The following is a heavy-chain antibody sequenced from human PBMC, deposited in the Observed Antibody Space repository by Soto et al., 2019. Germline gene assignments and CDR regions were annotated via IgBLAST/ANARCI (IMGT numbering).Heavy chain of an antibody. Sequence: PGGSLRLSCVASGFAFTNYGIHWVRQAPGKGLEWVAHISNDGSKKFYGDSVKGRFTISRDNSENTVYLQMTSLRPDDTAVFYCARDVAMPTGLGLGYWGQGTLVTAS. J-gene: IGHJ4*02. V-gene: IGHV3-30*03. CDR2: ISNDGSKK. CDR1: GFAFTNYG. CDR3: ARDVAMPTGLGLGY. D-gene: IGHD6-19*01.